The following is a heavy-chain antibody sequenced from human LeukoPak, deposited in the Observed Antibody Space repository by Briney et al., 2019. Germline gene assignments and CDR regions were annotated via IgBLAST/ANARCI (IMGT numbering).Heavy chain of an antibody. V-gene: IGHV3-30*02. CDR3: AKDRTPYGSGSYYQDY. J-gene: IGHJ4*02. CDR1: RFTFSSYG. CDR2: IRYDGSNQ. D-gene: IGHD3-10*01. Sequence: GGSLRLSCAASRFTFSSYGIQWVRQAPGKGLDWVAFIRYDGSNQYYSDSVKGRFTISRDNSKNTLYLQMNSLRFEDTDVYYCAKDRTPYGSGSYYQDYWGQGPLVTVSS.